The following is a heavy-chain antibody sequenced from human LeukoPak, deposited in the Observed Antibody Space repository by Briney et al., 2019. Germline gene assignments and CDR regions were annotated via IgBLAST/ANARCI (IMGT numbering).Heavy chain of an antibody. Sequence: SETLSLTCTVSGGSISSGDYYWSWIRQPPGKGLEGSGYIYYSGSTYYNPSLKSRVTISVDTSKNQFSLKLSSVTAADTAVYYCARDCGPSDYNPYYFDYWGQGTLVTVSS. CDR2: IYYSGST. J-gene: IGHJ4*02. D-gene: IGHD2-21*01. CDR3: ARDCGPSDYNPYYFDY. CDR1: GGSISSGDYY. V-gene: IGHV4-30-4*08.